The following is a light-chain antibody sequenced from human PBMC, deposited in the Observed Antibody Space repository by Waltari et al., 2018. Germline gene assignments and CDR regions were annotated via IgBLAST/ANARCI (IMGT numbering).Light chain of an antibody. CDR2: GDN. CDR1: SGSIASNY. V-gene: IGLV6-57*02. J-gene: IGLJ2*01. Sequence: NFMLTQPHSVSESPGKTVTISCTGSSGSIASNYVPWYQQRPGSAPTTVIYGDNQRPSGVPDRFSGSIDSSSNSASLTISGLKTEDEADYYCQSYDSSNVVFGGGTKLTVL. CDR3: QSYDSSNVV.